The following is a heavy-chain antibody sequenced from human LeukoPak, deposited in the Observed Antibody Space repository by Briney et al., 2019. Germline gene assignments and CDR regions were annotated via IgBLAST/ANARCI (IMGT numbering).Heavy chain of an antibody. V-gene: IGHV4-59*01. CDR3: AKDPARTLTGYYNFDY. D-gene: IGHD3-9*01. CDR2: IYYSGST. J-gene: IGHJ4*02. Sequence: SETLSLTCTVSSGSISSYYWSWIRQPPGKGLEWIGYIYYSGSTNYNPSLKSRVTISEDTSKNQFSLKLSSVTAADTAVYYCAKDPARTLTGYYNFDYWGQGTLVTVSS. CDR1: SGSISSYY.